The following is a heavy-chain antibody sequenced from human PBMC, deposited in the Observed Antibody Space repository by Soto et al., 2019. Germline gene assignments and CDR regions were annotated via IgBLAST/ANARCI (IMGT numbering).Heavy chain of an antibody. J-gene: IGHJ2*01. D-gene: IGHD6-13*01. V-gene: IGHV4-59*08. Sequence: QVQLQESGPGLVKPSETLSLTCTISGGSISSYSWSWIRQPPGKGLEWIGYIYYSGSTNYNPSLKSRVTISVDTSKNQFSLQLSSVTAADTAVYYCARGDSSNWYFDLWGRGTLVTVSS. CDR2: IYYSGST. CDR1: GGSISSYS. CDR3: ARGDSSNWYFDL.